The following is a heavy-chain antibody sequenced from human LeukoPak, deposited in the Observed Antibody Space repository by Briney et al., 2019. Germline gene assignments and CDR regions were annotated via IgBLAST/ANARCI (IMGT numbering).Heavy chain of an antibody. Sequence: GGSLRLSCAASGFTFSSHWMSWVRRAPGKGLEWVANIKQDGSEKYYVDSVKGRFTIPRDNAKNSLYLQMNSLRAEDTAVYYCATPRGVGIWGQGTMVTVSS. CDR3: ATPRGVGI. CDR1: GFTFSSHW. CDR2: IKQDGSEK. J-gene: IGHJ3*02. V-gene: IGHV3-7*01.